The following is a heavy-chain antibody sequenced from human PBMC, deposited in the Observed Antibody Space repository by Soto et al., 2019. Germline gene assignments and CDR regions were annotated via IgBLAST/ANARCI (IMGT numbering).Heavy chain of an antibody. Sequence: GGSLRLSCAASGFIFSIYGMHWVRQAPGKGLEWVAVISHDETNKNYADSVKGRFTNSRDNSKNTLFLQVNSLRAEDTVVYYFAGVRRAVAGTRYYYYYGMDVWGQGTTVTVSS. CDR3: AGVRRAVAGTRYYYYYGMDV. D-gene: IGHD6-19*01. CDR2: ISHDETNK. V-gene: IGHV3-30*03. J-gene: IGHJ6*02. CDR1: GFIFSIYG.